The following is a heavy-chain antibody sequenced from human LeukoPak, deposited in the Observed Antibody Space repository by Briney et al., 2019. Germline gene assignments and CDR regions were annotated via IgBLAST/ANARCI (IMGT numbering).Heavy chain of an antibody. CDR3: ARVGGTNYYYYGMGV. D-gene: IGHD3-10*01. V-gene: IGHV4-59*01. J-gene: IGHJ6*02. CDR1: GVSISGYY. Sequence: KASETLSLTCTVSGVSISGYYWSWIRQPPGKGLEWIGYIYDSGSTNYNPSLKSRVTISVDTSKNQFSLKLSSVTAADTAVYYCARVGGTNYYYYGMGVWGQGTTVTVSS. CDR2: IYDSGST.